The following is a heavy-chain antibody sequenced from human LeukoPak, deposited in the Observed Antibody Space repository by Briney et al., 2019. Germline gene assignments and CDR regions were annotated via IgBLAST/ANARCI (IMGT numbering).Heavy chain of an antibody. D-gene: IGHD4-17*01. CDR3: ARDGGDYFYYFDY. CDR2: INPNSGGT. J-gene: IGHJ4*02. V-gene: IGHV1-2*02. CDR1: GYTFTGYY. Sequence: GASVKVSCKASGYTFTGYYVHWVRQAPGQGLEWMGWINPNSGGTNYAQKFQGRVTMTRDTSISTAYMELSRLRSEDTAVYYCARDGGDYFYYFDYWGQGTLVTVSS.